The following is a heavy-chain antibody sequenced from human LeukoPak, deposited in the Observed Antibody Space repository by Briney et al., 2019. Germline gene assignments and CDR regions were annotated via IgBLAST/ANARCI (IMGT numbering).Heavy chain of an antibody. CDR2: IYPGDSDT. J-gene: IGHJ5*02. Sequence: GESLQISCKGSGYSFSSYWIAWVRQMPGRGLQWMGIIYPGDSDTKYGPSFRGQVTISADTSINTAYLQWSSLKASDTAIYYCARRSPYTSQGDWFDPWGQGTLVTVSS. D-gene: IGHD3-16*01. V-gene: IGHV5-51*01. CDR3: ARRSPYTSQGDWFDP. CDR1: GYSFSSYW.